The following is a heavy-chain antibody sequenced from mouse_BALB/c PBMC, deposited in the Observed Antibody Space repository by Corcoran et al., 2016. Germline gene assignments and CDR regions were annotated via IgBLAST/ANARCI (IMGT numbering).Heavy chain of an antibody. V-gene: IGHV14-3*02. CDR2: IDPANGNT. CDR3: ARWYWYFDV. Sequence: EVQLQQSGAELVKPGASVKLSCTAAGFNIKDNYMRWVKQRPEQGLEWIGRIDPANGNTKNDPKFQGKSTITADTSSNTAYLQLSSLTSEDTSVYYCARWYWYFDVWGAGTTVTVSS. CDR1: GFNIKDNY. J-gene: IGHJ1*01.